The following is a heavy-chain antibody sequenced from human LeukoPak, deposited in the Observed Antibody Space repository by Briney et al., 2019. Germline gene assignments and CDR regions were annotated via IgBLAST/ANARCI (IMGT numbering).Heavy chain of an antibody. D-gene: IGHD4-11*01. CDR2: INPIGGTT. J-gene: IGHJ4*02. CDR3: ARQQGLQNLNFDY. CDR1: GYTSTTYY. Sequence: ASVKVSCKASGYTSTTYYIHWVRQAPGQGLEWMGIINPIGGTTDYAQKFQGRVTMTRDTSTSTVYMELSSLRSEDTAVYYCARQQGLQNLNFDYWGQGTLVTVSS. V-gene: IGHV1-46*01.